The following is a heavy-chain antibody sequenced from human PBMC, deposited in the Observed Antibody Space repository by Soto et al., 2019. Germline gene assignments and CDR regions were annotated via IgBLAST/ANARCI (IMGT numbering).Heavy chain of an antibody. Sequence: LRLSCAASGFTFSSYSMNWVRQAPGKGLEWVSSISSSSSYIYSADSLKGRFTISRDNAKNSLYLQMNSLRAEDTAVYYCARWGDYYYHAMDVWGQGTTVTVSS. J-gene: IGHJ6*02. CDR3: ARWGDYYYHAMDV. V-gene: IGHV3-21*01. D-gene: IGHD3-16*01. CDR1: GFTFSSYS. CDR2: ISSSSSYI.